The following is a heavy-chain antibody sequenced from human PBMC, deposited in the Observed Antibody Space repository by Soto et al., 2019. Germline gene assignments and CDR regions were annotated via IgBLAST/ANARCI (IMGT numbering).Heavy chain of an antibody. D-gene: IGHD5-18*01. V-gene: IGHV3-23*01. J-gene: IGHJ4*02. CDR1: GFTFSRYA. CDR3: AKDGLGAYTYGSYYFDY. Sequence: EVQLLESGGDLVQPGGSLRLSCAASGFTFSRYAMSWVRQAPGKGLEWVSTISGTGGSTYYADSVKGRFTISRDNSKNTLYLQMNSLRAEDTAVYYCAKDGLGAYTYGSYYFDYWGQGTLVTVSS. CDR2: ISGTGGST.